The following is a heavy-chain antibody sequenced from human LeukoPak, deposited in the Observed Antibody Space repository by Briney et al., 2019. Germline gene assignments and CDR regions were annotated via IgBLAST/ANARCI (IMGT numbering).Heavy chain of an antibody. Sequence: GGSLTLSCAASGFTFNTYAMTWVRQAPGKGLEWVSSISGGGTSTYYADSVKGRFTISRDSSRNTLYLQMNSLKVDDTAVYYCAKGDYNNPPPSYYHYGMDVWGQGTTVTVSS. J-gene: IGHJ6*02. CDR1: GFTFNTYA. V-gene: IGHV3-23*01. CDR3: AKGDYNNPPPSYYHYGMDV. CDR2: ISGGGTST. D-gene: IGHD4-11*01.